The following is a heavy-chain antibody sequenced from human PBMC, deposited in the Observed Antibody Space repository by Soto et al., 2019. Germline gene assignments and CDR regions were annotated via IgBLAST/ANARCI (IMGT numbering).Heavy chain of an antibody. CDR3: ARGDTIAAAAHYYYYGMDV. J-gene: IGHJ6*02. CDR1: GFTFSSYE. CDR2: ISSSGSTI. Sequence: PGGSLRRSCAASGFTFSSYEMNWVRQAPGKGLEWVSYISSSGSTIYYADSVKGRFTISRDNAKNSLYLQMNSLRAEDTAVYYCARGDTIAAAAHYYYYGMDVWGQGTTVTVSS. V-gene: IGHV3-48*03. D-gene: IGHD6-13*01.